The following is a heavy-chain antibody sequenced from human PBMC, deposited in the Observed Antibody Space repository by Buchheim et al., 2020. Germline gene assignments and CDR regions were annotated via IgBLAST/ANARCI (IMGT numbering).Heavy chain of an antibody. CDR1: GFTFSSYG. Sequence: QVQLVESGGGVVQPGRSLRLSCAASGFTFSSYGMHWVRQAPGKGLEWVAVIWYDGSNKYYADSVKGRFTISRDNSKNTLYLQMNSLRAEDTAVYYCARAVAGPYYYYGMDVWGQGTT. CDR2: IWYDGSNK. D-gene: IGHD6-19*01. V-gene: IGHV3-33*01. J-gene: IGHJ6*02. CDR3: ARAVAGPYYYYGMDV.